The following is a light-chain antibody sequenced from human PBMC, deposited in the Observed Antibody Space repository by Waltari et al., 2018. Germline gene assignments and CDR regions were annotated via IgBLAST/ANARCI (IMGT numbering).Light chain of an antibody. CDR2: AAS. Sequence: DIQMTQSPSSLSASVGDRVTITCRASQSISTYLNWYQQKAGQGPKLLIYAASSLQSGVPARFSVSGSGTDFTLTISSLQPEDFATYYCQQSYITPPITCGQGTRLEIK. J-gene: IGKJ5*01. CDR3: QQSYITPPIT. V-gene: IGKV1-39*01. CDR1: QSISTY.